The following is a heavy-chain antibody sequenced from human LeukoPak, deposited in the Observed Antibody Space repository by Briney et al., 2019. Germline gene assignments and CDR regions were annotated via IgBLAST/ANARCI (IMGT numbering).Heavy chain of an antibody. J-gene: IGHJ5*02. CDR1: GFTLSNHA. CDR3: AKGGLGSDILTTCDP. Sequence: GGSLRLSCAASGFTLSNHAMNWVRQAPGKGLEWVSGVSGGAGSTYYADSVKGRFTISRDNSNNALYLQMNSLRAEDTAVYYCAKGGLGSDILTTCDPWGQGTLVTVSS. D-gene: IGHD3-9*01. V-gene: IGHV3-23*01. CDR2: VSGGAGST.